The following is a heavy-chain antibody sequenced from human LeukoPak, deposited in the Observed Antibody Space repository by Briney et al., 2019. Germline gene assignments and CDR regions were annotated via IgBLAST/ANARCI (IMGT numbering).Heavy chain of an antibody. V-gene: IGHV1-8*01. CDR2: MNPNNGNT. Sequence: GASVKVSCKASGFIFTRYDINWVRQATGQGLEWMGWMNPNNGNTGYAQTFQGRVTMTRDTFTSTAYMELRSLTSEDTAVYYCVRDGEGLAISVNYWFDLWGQGTLVTVSS. D-gene: IGHD3-10*01. J-gene: IGHJ5*02. CDR3: VRDGEGLAISVNYWFDL. CDR1: GFIFTRYD.